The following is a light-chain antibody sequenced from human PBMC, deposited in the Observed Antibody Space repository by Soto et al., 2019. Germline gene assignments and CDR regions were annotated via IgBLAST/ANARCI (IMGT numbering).Light chain of an antibody. CDR2: GAS. J-gene: IGKJ5*01. Sequence: EIVLTQSPGTLSLSLGERATISCRASQSISSTSLAWYQQKPGQAPRLLIYGASTRATGIPDRFSGSESGTDFTLTISILEPEDFVVYYCQQYGNSPFTFGQGTRLEIK. CDR3: QQYGNSPFT. V-gene: IGKV3-20*01. CDR1: QSISSTS.